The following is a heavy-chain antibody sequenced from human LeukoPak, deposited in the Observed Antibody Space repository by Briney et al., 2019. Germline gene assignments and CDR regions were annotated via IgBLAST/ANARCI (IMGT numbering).Heavy chain of an antibody. V-gene: IGHV1-46*01. Sequence: ASVKDSRLASRYTFPSHFIQWVRLAPGQGLEWVGIINPSGGGTRYAQKFQGRVTMTRDTSTRTVYMELITLKSHDTAVYYCAREGSGSLPHLDHWGQGTLVTVSS. CDR2: INPSGGGT. D-gene: IGHD3-10*01. CDR1: RYTFPSHF. J-gene: IGHJ4*02. CDR3: AREGSGSLPHLDH.